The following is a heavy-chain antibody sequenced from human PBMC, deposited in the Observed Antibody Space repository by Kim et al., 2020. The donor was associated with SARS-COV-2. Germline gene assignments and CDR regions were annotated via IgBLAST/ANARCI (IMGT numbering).Heavy chain of an antibody. CDR3: ARDSPGVAVAGTGIWFDP. CDR1: GGTFSSYA. CDR2: IIPIFGTA. D-gene: IGHD6-19*01. Sequence: SVKVSCKASGGTFSSYAISWVRQAPGQGLEWMGGIIPIFGTANYAQKFQGRVTITADKSTSTAYMELSSLRSEDTAVYYCARDSPGVAVAGTGIWFDPWGQGTLVTVSS. V-gene: IGHV1-69*06. J-gene: IGHJ5*02.